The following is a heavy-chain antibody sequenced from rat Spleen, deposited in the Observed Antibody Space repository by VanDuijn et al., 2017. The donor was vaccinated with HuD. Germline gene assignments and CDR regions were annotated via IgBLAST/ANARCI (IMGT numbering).Heavy chain of an antibody. CDR3: ARHGLGEDY. CDR2: ISYDGSST. CDR1: GFTFSNYG. D-gene: IGHD5-1*01. J-gene: IGHJ2*01. Sequence: EVQLVESGGGLVQPGRSLNLSCAVSGFTFSNYGMAWVRQAPTKGLEWVATISYDGSSTYYRDSVKGRFTISRDNAKSTLYLQMDSLRSEDTATYYCARHGLGEDYWGQGVMVTVSS. V-gene: IGHV5-29*01.